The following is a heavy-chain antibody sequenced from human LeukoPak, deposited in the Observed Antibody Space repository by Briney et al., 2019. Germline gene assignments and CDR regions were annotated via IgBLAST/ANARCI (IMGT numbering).Heavy chain of an antibody. CDR3: TRGSDTIFGVARDGFDY. Sequence: GGSLRLSCAASGFTFSSYAMHWVRQAPGKGLEWVAVISYDGSNKYYADSVKGRFTISRDNSKNTLYLQMNSLKTEDTAVYHCTRGSDTIFGVARDGFDYWGQGTLVTVSS. CDR1: GFTFSSYA. D-gene: IGHD3-3*01. CDR2: ISYDGSNK. V-gene: IGHV3-30-3*01. J-gene: IGHJ4*02.